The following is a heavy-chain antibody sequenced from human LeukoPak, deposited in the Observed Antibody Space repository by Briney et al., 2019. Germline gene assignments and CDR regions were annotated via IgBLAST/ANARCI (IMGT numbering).Heavy chain of an antibody. CDR3: ARDQVPVGPVWELLPHHSFDI. Sequence: ASVKVSCKTSGGTFSNYAISWVRQAPGQGLEWMGGIIPIFGTANYAQKFQGRVTITADESTSTAYMELSSLTSEDTAVYYCARDQVPVGPVWELLPHHSFDIWGQGTMVTVSS. CDR1: GGTFSNYA. D-gene: IGHD1-26*01. CDR2: IIPIFGTA. V-gene: IGHV1-69*13. J-gene: IGHJ3*02.